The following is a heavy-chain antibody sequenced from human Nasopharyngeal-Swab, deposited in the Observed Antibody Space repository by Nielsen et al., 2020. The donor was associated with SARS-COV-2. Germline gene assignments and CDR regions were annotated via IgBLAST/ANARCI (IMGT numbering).Heavy chain of an antibody. CDR3: AKEVAAAIGEYYFDY. CDR2: ISGSGGST. D-gene: IGHD6-13*01. V-gene: IGHV3-23*01. J-gene: IGHJ4*02. CDR1: GFTFSSYA. Sequence: AASLRLSCAASGFTFSSYAMRWVRQAPGKGLEWVSAISGSGGSTYYADSVKGRFTISRDNSKNTLYLQMNSLRAEDTAVYYCAKEVAAAIGEYYFDYWGQGTLVTVSS.